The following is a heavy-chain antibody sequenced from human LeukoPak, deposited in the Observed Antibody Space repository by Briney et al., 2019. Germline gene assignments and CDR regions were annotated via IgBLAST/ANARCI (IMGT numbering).Heavy chain of an antibody. CDR3: ARGGIGYYFDY. CDR2: INHSGST. Sequence: PSETLSLTCAVYGGSFSGYYWSWIRQPPGKGLEWIGEINHSGSTNYNPSLKSRVTISVDTSKNQFSLKLSSVTAADTAVHYCARGGIGYYFDYWGQGTLVTVSS. J-gene: IGHJ4*02. V-gene: IGHV4-34*01. CDR1: GGSFSGYY. D-gene: IGHD1-14*01.